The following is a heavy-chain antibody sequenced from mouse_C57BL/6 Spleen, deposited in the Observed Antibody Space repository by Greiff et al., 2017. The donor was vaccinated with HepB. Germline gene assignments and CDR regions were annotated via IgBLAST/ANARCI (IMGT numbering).Heavy chain of an antibody. V-gene: IGHV5-9-1*02. D-gene: IGHD2-4*01. Sequence: EVQLVESGEGLVKPGGSLKLSCAASGFTFSSYAMSWVRQTPEKRLEWVAYISSGGDYIYYADTVKGRFTISRDNARNTLYLQMSSLKSEDTAMYYCTRPTSIYYDYDGAWFAYWGQGTLVTVSA. J-gene: IGHJ3*01. CDR3: TRPTSIYYDYDGAWFAY. CDR2: ISSGGDYI. CDR1: GFTFSSYA.